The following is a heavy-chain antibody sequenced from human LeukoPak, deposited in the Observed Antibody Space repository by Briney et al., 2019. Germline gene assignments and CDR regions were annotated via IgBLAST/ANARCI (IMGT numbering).Heavy chain of an antibody. V-gene: IGHV3-7*01. J-gene: IGHJ4*02. CDR1: GFSFSSSW. CDR3: SRSLNY. CDR2: IKPDGSDK. Sequence: GGSLRLSCAASGFSFSSSWMDWVRQAPGKGLEWVANIKPDGSDKSYVDSVKGRFTISRDNAKDSLYLEMDSLRVEDTALYYCSRSLNYWGRGALVTVSS.